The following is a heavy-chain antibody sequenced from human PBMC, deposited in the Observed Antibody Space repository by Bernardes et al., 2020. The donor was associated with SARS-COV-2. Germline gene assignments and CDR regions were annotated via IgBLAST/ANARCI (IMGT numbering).Heavy chain of an antibody. V-gene: IGHV3-30*18. CDR1: GFTFSSYA. CDR2: ISYDGNNN. Sequence: GGSLRLSCAASGFTFSSYAMHWVRQAPGKGLEWVAVISYDGNNNYYADSVKGRFTISRDNSKNTLYLQMNSLRAEDTAVFYCAKDHRALRAFDVWGQGTTVTVSS. CDR3: AKDHRALRAFDV. J-gene: IGHJ3*01.